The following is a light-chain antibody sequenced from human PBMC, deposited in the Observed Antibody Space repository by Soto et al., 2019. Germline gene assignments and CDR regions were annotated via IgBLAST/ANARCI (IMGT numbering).Light chain of an antibody. CDR3: QQYNTWPPIT. CDR1: QSVSSSY. CDR2: GAS. Sequence: EIVLTHSPGTLSLSPCERATLSCSASQSVSSSYLAWYQQKPGQAPRLLIYGASSRATGIPDRFSGSGSGTEFTLTISSLQSEDFALYYCQQYNTWPPITFGQGTRLEIK. J-gene: IGKJ5*01. V-gene: IGKV3-20*01.